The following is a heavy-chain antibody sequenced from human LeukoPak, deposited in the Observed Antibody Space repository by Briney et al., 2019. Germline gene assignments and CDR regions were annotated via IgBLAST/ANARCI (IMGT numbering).Heavy chain of an antibody. J-gene: IGHJ4*02. CDR2: INPDGNKK. V-gene: IGHV3-7*01. D-gene: IGHD3-16*01. Sequence: GGSLRLSCAVSGLTFSSSWMDWVRQAPGKGLEWVASINPDGNKKYSADSVKGRFTISRDNAENSLYLQMNSLRVEDTAFYYCARDLAYGRLDYWGQGMLVTVSS. CDR3: ARDLAYGRLDY. CDR1: GLTFSSSW.